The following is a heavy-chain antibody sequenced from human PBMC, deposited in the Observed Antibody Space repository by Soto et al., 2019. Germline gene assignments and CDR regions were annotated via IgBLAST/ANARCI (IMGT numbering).Heavy chain of an antibody. V-gene: IGHV3-23*01. Sequence: LRISCVASGFTXSSYALNXVXXAPGRGLELVSASSGSGGTTYYADSVKGRFTISRDNSKNTLFLQMNSLRAEDAAIYYCATSPNVISTSFDYWGHGGLVTVSS. J-gene: IGHJ4*01. CDR3: ATSPNVISTSFDY. D-gene: IGHD3-22*01. CDR1: GFTXSSYA. CDR2: SSGSGGTT.